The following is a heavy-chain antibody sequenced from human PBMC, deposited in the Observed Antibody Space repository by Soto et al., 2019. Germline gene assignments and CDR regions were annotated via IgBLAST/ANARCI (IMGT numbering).Heavy chain of an antibody. CDR3: ARLIGNSWLDS. CDR1: GDSVSTNSAT. V-gene: IGHV6-1*01. CDR2: TYYRSKWDY. Sequence: SQTLSLTCAISGDSVSTNSATWDWIRQPPSRGLEWLGRTYYRSKWDYDYAASVKGRININPDTSNNQVSLHLDSVTPDDTAVYYCARLIGNSWLDSWGQGTLVTVSS. D-gene: IGHD2-8*01. J-gene: IGHJ5*01.